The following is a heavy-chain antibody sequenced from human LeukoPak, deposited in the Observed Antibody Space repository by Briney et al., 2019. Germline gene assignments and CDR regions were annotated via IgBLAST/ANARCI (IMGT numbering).Heavy chain of an antibody. D-gene: IGHD2-15*01. V-gene: IGHV1-8*01. J-gene: IGHJ4*02. Sequence: ASVKVSCKASGYTFTSYDINWVRQATGQGLEWMGWMNPNSGNTGYAQKFQGRVTMTRNTSISTAYMELSSLRSEDTAVYYCASLYCSGGSCYALYFDYWGQGTLVTVSS. CDR2: MNPNSGNT. CDR3: ASLYCSGGSCYALYFDY. CDR1: GYTFTSYD.